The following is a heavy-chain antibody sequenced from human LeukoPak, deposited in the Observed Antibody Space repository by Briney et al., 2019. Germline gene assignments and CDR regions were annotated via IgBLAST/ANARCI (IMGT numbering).Heavy chain of an antibody. V-gene: IGHV3-23*01. Sequence: GGSLRLSCAASGFTFSSYAMSWVRQAPGKGLEWVSAISGSGGSTYYADSVKGRFTISRDNSKNTLYLQMNSLRVEDTAVYYCAKRYYYDSSGYPYYSDYWGQGTLVTVSS. D-gene: IGHD3-22*01. J-gene: IGHJ4*02. CDR3: AKRYYYDSSGYPYYSDY. CDR1: GFTFSSYA. CDR2: ISGSGGST.